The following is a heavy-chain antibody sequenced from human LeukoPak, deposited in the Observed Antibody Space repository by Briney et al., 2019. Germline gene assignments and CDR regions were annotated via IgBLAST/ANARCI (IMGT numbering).Heavy chain of an antibody. CDR1: GGSVSSGSYY. CDR2: IYYSGST. D-gene: IGHD6-19*01. V-gene: IGHV4-61*01. J-gene: IGHJ4*02. CDR3: ARTSIAVAGTQTYINRPFDY. Sequence: PSETLSLTCTVSGGSVSSGSYYWSWIRQPPGKGLEWIGYIYYSGSTNYNPSLKSRVTISVDTSKNQFSLKLSSVTAADTAVYYCARTSIAVAGTQTYINRPFDYWGQGTLVTVSS.